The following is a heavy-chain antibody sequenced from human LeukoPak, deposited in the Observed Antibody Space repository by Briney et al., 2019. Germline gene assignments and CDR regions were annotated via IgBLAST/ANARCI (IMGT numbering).Heavy chain of an antibody. V-gene: IGHV1-2*02. CDR1: GHTFSGNY. J-gene: IGHJ4*02. D-gene: IGHD1-14*01. CDR3: ARYRPPGAPYDY. Sequence: ASVKVSCKASGHTFSGNYMHWVRQAPGQGLEWMGWINPNSGGTNYAQKFQGRVSMTRDTPISTAYMELSRLRSDDTAVYYCARYRPPGAPYDYWGQGTLVTVSS. CDR2: INPNSGGT.